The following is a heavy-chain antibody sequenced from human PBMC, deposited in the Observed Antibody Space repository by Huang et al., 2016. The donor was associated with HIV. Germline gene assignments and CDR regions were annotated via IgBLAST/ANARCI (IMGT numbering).Heavy chain of an antibody. CDR1: GFNFNNYD. CDR2: MNPKSGNT. D-gene: IGHD3-22*01. J-gene: IGHJ4*02. CDR3: ARARGFLYDSTGYYSRYYFDS. Sequence: QVQLVQSGAEVKKPGASVKVSCKASGFNFNNYDFNWVRQASGQGVEWMGWMNPKSGNTGYAQKFQGRVTITRNTSITTAYMEVRRLRSEDTAVYYCARARGFLYDSTGYYSRYYFDSWGQGTLVTISS. V-gene: IGHV1-8*03.